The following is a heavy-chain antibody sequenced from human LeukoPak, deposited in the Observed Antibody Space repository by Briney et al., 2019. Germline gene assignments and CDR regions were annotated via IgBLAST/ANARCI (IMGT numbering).Heavy chain of an antibody. D-gene: IGHD3-22*01. V-gene: IGHV3-7*01. CDR2: IKQDGREK. J-gene: IGHJ4*02. Sequence: PGGSLRLSCAASGFTFSFHWMSWVRQAPGKGLEWVANIKQDGREKYYVDSVKGRFTISRDNSKNSLYLQMNSLRAEDTAVYFCARHSNKYDYDSSGHYRGFDYWGQGTLVSVSS. CDR3: ARHSNKYDYDSSGHYRGFDY. CDR1: GFTFSFHW.